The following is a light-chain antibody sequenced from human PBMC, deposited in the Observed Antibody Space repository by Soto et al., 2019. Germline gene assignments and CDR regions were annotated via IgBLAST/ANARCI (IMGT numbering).Light chain of an antibody. CDR3: QHYNNWPPLFT. CDR1: QSVSSN. Sequence: EVVMTQSPATLSVSPGERATLSCRASQSVSSNLTWYQQRPGQTPRLLIYGASTRATGIPARFSGSGSGTEFSLTITSLQSEDFAVYYCQHYNNWPPLFTFGPGTKVYIK. J-gene: IGKJ3*01. V-gene: IGKV3-15*01. CDR2: GAS.